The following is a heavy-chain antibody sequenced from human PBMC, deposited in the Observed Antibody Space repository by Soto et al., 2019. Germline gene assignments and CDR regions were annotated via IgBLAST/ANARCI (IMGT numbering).Heavy chain of an antibody. J-gene: IGHJ6*02. V-gene: IGHV1-2*04. Sequence: QVQLVQSGAEVKKPGASVKVSCKASGYTFTGYYMHWVRQAPGQGLEWMGWINPNSGGTNYAQKFQGWVTMTRDTSISTAYMELSRLRSDDTAVYYCARGRGCSSTSCYDYYYYGMDVWGQGTTVTVSS. CDR2: INPNSGGT. D-gene: IGHD2-2*01. CDR3: ARGRGCSSTSCYDYYYYGMDV. CDR1: GYTFTGYY.